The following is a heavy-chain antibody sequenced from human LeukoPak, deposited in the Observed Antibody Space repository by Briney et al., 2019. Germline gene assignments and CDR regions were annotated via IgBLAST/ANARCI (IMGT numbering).Heavy chain of an antibody. V-gene: IGHV3-21*01. CDR3: TREVKSNYGDYVEDY. CDR1: GFTFSSYS. Sequence: GGSLRLSCAAPGFTFSSYSMNWVRQAPGKGLEWVSSISSSSSYIYYADSVKGRFTISRDNAKNSLYLQMNSLRAEDTAVYYCTREVKSNYGDYVEDYWGQGTLVTVSS. D-gene: IGHD4-17*01. J-gene: IGHJ4*02. CDR2: ISSSSSYI.